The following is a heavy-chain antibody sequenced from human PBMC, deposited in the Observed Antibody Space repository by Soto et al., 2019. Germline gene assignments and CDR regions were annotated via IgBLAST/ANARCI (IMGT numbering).Heavy chain of an antibody. Sequence: GASVKVSCKASGYTFTSYGISWVRQAPGQGLEWMGWISAYNGNTNYAQKFQGRVTMTTDTSTSTAYMELRSLRSDDTAVYYCARDRLRGSSSWPNFDYWGQGTLVTVSS. V-gene: IGHV1-18*04. D-gene: IGHD6-13*01. CDR1: GYTFTSYG. CDR2: ISAYNGNT. CDR3: ARDRLRGSSSWPNFDY. J-gene: IGHJ4*02.